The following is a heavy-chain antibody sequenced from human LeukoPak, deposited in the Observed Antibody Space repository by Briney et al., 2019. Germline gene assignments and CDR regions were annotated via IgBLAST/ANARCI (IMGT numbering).Heavy chain of an antibody. CDR1: GGSISSSNW. Sequence: PSGTLSLTCAVSGGSISSSNWWSWVRQPPGKGLEWIGEIYHSGSTYCNPSLKSRVTISVDTSKNQFSLRLKSVTAADTSIYYCARPRSRMSWFDPWGQGTLVTVSS. D-gene: IGHD2-15*01. CDR3: ARPRSRMSWFDP. CDR2: IYHSGST. J-gene: IGHJ5*02. V-gene: IGHV4-4*02.